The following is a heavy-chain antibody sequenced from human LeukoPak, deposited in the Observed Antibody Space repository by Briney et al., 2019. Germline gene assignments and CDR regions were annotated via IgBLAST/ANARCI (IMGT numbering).Heavy chain of an antibody. Sequence: PGGSLRLSCAASGFTLSHYWMHWVRQAPGKGLVWVSCINGDGSSTNYADSVKGRFTISRDNAKNTLYLEMNSLRAEDTAVYYCTRDPRNKGFDPWGQGTLVTVSS. J-gene: IGHJ5*02. D-gene: IGHD1/OR15-1a*01. CDR1: GFTLSHYW. CDR3: TRDPRNKGFDP. V-gene: IGHV3-74*01. CDR2: INGDGSST.